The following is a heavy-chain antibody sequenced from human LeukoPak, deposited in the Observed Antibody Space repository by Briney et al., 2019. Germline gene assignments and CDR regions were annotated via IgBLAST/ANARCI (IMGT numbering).Heavy chain of an antibody. J-gene: IGHJ4*02. CDR2: ISSSSSYI. CDR1: GFTFSSYS. CDR3: ARDYSRLGLAFDY. D-gene: IGHD6-13*01. V-gene: IGHV3-21*01. Sequence: GGSLRLSCAASGFTFSSYSMNWVRQAPGKGLEWVSSISSSSSYIYHADSVKSRFTISRDNAKNSLYLQMNSLRAEDTAVYYCARDYSRLGLAFDYWGQGTLVTVSS.